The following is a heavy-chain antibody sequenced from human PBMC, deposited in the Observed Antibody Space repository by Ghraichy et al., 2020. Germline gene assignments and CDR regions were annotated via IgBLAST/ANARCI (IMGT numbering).Heavy chain of an antibody. CDR2: VSPYNGNT. V-gene: IGHV1-18*01. CDR1: GYTFTSYE. J-gene: IGHJ5*02. D-gene: IGHD6-19*01. Sequence: ASVKVSCKASGYTFTSYEIAWVRQAPGQGLEWMGWVSPYNGNTNYVQKLQGRVIMNTDTSTNTAYMELRNLTSDDTAVYYCARSYSSGWSMWFDPWGQGALVTVSS. CDR3: ARSYSSGWSMWFDP.